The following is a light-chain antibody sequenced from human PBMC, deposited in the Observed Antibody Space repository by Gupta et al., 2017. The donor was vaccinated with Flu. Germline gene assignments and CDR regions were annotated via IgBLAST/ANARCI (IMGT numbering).Light chain of an antibody. J-gene: IGLJ1*01. CDR3: QSYDSSLSAFYV. Sequence: QSVLTQPPSLTGEPGQRVTSSCTGSSSNIGAGYDVHWYRQRPGTAPKLLIYGNSNRPSGVPDRFSGSKSGTSASLAITGLQAEEEADYYCQSYDSSLSAFYVFGTGTKVTVL. CDR2: GNS. V-gene: IGLV1-40*01. CDR1: SSNIGAGYD.